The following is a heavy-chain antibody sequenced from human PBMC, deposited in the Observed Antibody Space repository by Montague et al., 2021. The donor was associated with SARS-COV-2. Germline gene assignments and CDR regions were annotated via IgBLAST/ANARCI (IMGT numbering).Heavy chain of an antibody. V-gene: IGHV4-31*11. J-gene: IGHJ2*01. CDR3: ARSSAPSITIVVVSNTYWYFDL. CDR2: IYYSASX. D-gene: IGHD3-3*01. Sequence: TLSLTCAVSGGSISGGYYNWSWNRQHTGEGLEWIGYIYYSASXYYXLSIKIRVSISVYTSKNQLSLKSSSVTAADTAGCSCARSSAPSITIVVVSNTYWYFDLWGRGTLVTVSS. CDR1: GGSISGGYYN.